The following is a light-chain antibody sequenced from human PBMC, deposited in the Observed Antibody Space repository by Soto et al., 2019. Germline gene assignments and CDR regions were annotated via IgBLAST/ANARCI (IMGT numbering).Light chain of an antibody. CDR2: ATS. V-gene: IGKV1-27*01. CDR3: QKYNSAPLP. Sequence: DVQMTQSPSSLSAFVGDRVTITCRASQGIAPYLAWFQQKPGKVPKLLIYATSTLQSGVPSRFSGSGSGTDFTLTINSLQPEDVGTYYCQKYNSAPLPFARGTKVDIK. CDR1: QGIAPY. J-gene: IGKJ4*01.